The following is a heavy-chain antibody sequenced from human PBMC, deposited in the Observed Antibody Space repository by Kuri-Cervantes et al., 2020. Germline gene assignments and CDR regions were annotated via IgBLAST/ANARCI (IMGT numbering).Heavy chain of an antibody. J-gene: IGHJ4*02. D-gene: IGHD4-17*01. Sequence: WVRQPPGKGLEWIGEIYHSGSTNYNPSLKSRVTISVDKSKNQFSLKLSSVTAADTAVYYCARSVWVTTAFDYWGQGTLVTVSS. CDR3: ARSVWVTTAFDY. CDR2: IYHSGST. V-gene: IGHV4-4*02.